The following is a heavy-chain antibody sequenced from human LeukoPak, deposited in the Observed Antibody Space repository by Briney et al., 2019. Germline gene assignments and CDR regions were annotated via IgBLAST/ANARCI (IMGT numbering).Heavy chain of an antibody. CDR3: AKRGIVIRGILIIGFHKEAYYFDY. V-gene: IGHV3-23*01. D-gene: IGHD3-10*01. CDR2: ISGSAGGT. CDR1: RITVSNYA. J-gene: IGHJ4*02. Sequence: GGSLRLSCVVSRITVSNYAINWVRQAPGKGLEWVSGISGSAGGTKYADSVKGRFTISRDNSLNTVYLQMNSLRAEDTAVYFCAKRGIVIRGILIIGFHKEAYYFDYWGQGILVTVSS.